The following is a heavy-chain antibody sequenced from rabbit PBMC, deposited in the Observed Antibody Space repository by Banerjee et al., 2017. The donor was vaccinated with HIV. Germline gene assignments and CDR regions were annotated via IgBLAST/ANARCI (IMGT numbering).Heavy chain of an antibody. CDR3: ARGGGDDYGYATNL. Sequence: QEQLVESGGGLVQPEGSLTLTCTASGFSFSSGYDMCWVRQAPGKGLEWIGCIYTGDGTTWYASWAKGRFTISKTSSTTVTLQMTSLTAADTATYFCARGGGDDYGYATNLWGPGTLVTVS. CDR1: GFSFSSGYD. J-gene: IGHJ6*01. D-gene: IGHD6-1*01. CDR2: IYTGDGTT. V-gene: IGHV1S45*01.